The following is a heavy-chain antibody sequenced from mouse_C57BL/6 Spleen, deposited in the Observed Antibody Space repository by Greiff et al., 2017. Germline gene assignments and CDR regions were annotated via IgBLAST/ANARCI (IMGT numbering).Heavy chain of an antibody. CDR3: ARPSTTGAMDY. CDR2: IRNKANGYTT. CDR1: GFTFTDYY. V-gene: IGHV7-3*01. Sequence: EVQLVESGGGLVQPGGSLSLSCAASGFTFTDYYMSWVRQPPGKALEWLGFIRNKANGYTTEYSASVKGRFTISRDNSQSILYLQMNALRAEDSATYYCARPSTTGAMDYWGQGTSVTVSS. D-gene: IGHD2-12*01. J-gene: IGHJ4*01.